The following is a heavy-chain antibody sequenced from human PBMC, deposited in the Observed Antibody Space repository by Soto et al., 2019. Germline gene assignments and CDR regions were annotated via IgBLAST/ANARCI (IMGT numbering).Heavy chain of an antibody. CDR2: IYYSGST. CDR3: ARDGYGSGSYYTPTLLDV. J-gene: IGHJ6*02. Sequence: SETLSLTCTVSGGSISSGGYYWSWIRQPPGKGLEWIGYIYYSGSTYYNPSLKSRVTISVDTSKNQFSLKLSSVTAADTAVYYCARDGYGSGSYYTPTLLDVWGQGTTVTVSS. CDR1: GGSISSGGYY. V-gene: IGHV4-30-4*08. D-gene: IGHD3-10*01.